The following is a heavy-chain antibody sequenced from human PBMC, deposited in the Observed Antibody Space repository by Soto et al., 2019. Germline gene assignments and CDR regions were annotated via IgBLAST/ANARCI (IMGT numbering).Heavy chain of an antibody. J-gene: IGHJ4*02. CDR1: GFTFSSYD. V-gene: IGHV3-13*01. Sequence: GGSLRLSCAASGFTFSSYDMHWVRQATGKGLEWVSAIGTAGDTYYPGSVKGRFTISRENAKNPLYLQMNSLRAEDTAVYYCARSRSYGWAIGVRGPDYWGQGTLVTVSS. CDR2: IGTAGDT. D-gene: IGHD5-18*01. CDR3: ARSRSYGWAIGVRGPDY.